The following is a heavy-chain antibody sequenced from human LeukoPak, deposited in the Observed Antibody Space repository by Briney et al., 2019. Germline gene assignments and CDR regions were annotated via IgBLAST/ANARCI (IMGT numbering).Heavy chain of an antibody. V-gene: IGHV1-69*04. J-gene: IGHJ6*02. CDR3: ARGILTGFRDGMDV. CDR2: IIPILGIA. D-gene: IGHD3-9*01. CDR1: GGTCSSYA. Sequence: SAKVSCKASGGTCSSYAISWVRQAPGQGLEWMGRIIPILGIANYAQKFQGRVTITADKSTSTAYMELSSLRSEDTAVYYSARGILTGFRDGMDVWGQGTTVTVSS.